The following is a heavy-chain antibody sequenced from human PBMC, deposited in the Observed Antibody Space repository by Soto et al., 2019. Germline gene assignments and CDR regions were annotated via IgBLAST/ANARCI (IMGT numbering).Heavy chain of an antibody. CDR3: ARGQSVFDY. J-gene: IGHJ4*02. CDR2: INHSGST. CDR1: GGAFSGYY. Sequence: SETLSLTCAVYGGAFSGYYWSGILQPPGKGLEWIGEINHSGSTIYNPSLKSRVTISVDTSKNQFSLKLSSVTAADTAVYYCARGQSVFDYWGQGTLVSVSS. V-gene: IGHV4-34*01.